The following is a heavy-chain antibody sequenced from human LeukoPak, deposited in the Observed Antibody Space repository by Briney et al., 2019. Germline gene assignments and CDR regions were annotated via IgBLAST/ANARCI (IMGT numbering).Heavy chain of an antibody. CDR3: ARDPQGGNDAFDI. CDR2: IKQDGSEK. J-gene: IGHJ3*02. V-gene: IGHV3-7*01. D-gene: IGHD4-23*01. Sequence: PGGSLRLSCAASGFTFSSYLMSWVRQVPGKGLEWVANIKQDGSEKYSVDSVKGRFTISRDNAKNSLYLQMNSLRAEDTAVYYCARDPQGGNDAFDIWGQGTMVTVSS. CDR1: GFTFSSYL.